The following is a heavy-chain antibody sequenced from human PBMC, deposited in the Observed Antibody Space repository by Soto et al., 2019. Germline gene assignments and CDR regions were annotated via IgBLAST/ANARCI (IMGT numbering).Heavy chain of an antibody. CDR2: INHSGST. J-gene: IGHJ6*02. CDR3: ARGEGYCSSTSCYNYGMDV. Sequence: SETLSLTCAVYGGSFSGYYWSWIRQPPGKGLEWIGEINHSGSTNYNPSLKSRVTISVDTSKNQFSLKLSSVTAADTAVYYCARGEGYCSSTSCYNYGMDVWGQGTTVTVPS. CDR1: GGSFSGYY. D-gene: IGHD2-2*02. V-gene: IGHV4-34*01.